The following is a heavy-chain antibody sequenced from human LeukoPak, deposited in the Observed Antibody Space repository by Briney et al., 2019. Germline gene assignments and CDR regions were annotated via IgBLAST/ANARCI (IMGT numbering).Heavy chain of an antibody. V-gene: IGHV4-4*02. J-gene: IGHJ4*02. CDR2: IYHSGST. CDR1: GGSISSSNW. CDR3: AREVVSMEGYCSGGSCYSTGNYFDY. Sequence: PSETLSLTCAVSGGSISSSNWWSWVRQPPGKGLEWIGEIYHSGSTNYNPSLKSRVTISVDKSKNQFSLKLSSVTAADTAVYYCAREVVSMEGYCSGGSCYSTGNYFDYWGQGTLVTVSS. D-gene: IGHD2-15*01.